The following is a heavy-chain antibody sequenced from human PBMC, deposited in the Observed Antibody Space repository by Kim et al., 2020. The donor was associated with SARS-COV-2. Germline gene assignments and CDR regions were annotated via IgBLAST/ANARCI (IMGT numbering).Heavy chain of an antibody. V-gene: IGHV4-28*01. J-gene: IGHJ5*02. Sequence: TPSLKSRVTMSVDTSKNQFSLKLSSVTAVDTAVYYCARNSFGELSGWFDPWGQGTLVTVSS. CDR3: ARNSFGELSGWFDP. D-gene: IGHD3-10*01.